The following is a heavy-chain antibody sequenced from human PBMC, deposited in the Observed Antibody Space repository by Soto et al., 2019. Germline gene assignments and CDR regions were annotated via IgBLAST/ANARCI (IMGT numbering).Heavy chain of an antibody. D-gene: IGHD3-3*01. CDR2: ISGSGGST. Sequence: GGSLRLSCAASGFTFSSYAMSWVRQAPGKGLEWVSAISGSGGSTYYADSVKGRFTISRDNSKNTLYLQMNSLRAEDTAVYYCAKWKTGFWSGYSDYYYGMDVWGQGTTVTVSS. J-gene: IGHJ6*02. CDR1: GFTFSSYA. CDR3: AKWKTGFWSGYSDYYYGMDV. V-gene: IGHV3-23*01.